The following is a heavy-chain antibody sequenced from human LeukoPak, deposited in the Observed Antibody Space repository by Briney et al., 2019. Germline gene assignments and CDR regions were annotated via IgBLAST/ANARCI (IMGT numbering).Heavy chain of an antibody. CDR3: ARVFSNPTGNDY. V-gene: IGHV3-48*03. CDR2: ISNSGNTI. D-gene: IGHD1-1*01. Sequence: PGGSLRLSCAASGFTFSSYEMNWVRQAPGKGLEWVSYISNSGNTIFYADSVKGRFTISRDNGKNSLYLQMNSPRAEDTAVYYCARVFSNPTGNDYWGQGTLVTVSS. CDR1: GFTFSSYE. J-gene: IGHJ4*02.